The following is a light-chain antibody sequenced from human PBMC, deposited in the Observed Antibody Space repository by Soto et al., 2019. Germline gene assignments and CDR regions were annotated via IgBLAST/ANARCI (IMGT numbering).Light chain of an antibody. Sequence: EIEMTQSPATLSVSPGDRVTLSCRASQSVNNDLAWYQQKPGQPPRLLIYDASTMDSGIPARFSGSQSGTDFTLTISSLQSEDFAIYYCQKYNSCPCTFGRGTKVEIK. CDR3: QKYNSCPCT. V-gene: IGKV3D-15*01. CDR2: DAS. CDR1: QSVNND. J-gene: IGKJ4*01.